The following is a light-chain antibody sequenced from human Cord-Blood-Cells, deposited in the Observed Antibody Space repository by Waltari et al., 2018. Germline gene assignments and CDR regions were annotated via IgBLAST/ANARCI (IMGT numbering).Light chain of an antibody. CDR3: QQYNSSPYT. V-gene: IGKV1-5*01. J-gene: IGKJ2*01. Sequence: DIQMTQSPSTLSASVGDRVTIPCRASQSISSWLAWYQQKPGKAPKLLIYDASSLESGVPSRFSGSGSGTEFTLTISSLQPDDFATYYCQQYNSSPYTFGQGTKLEIK. CDR1: QSISSW. CDR2: DAS.